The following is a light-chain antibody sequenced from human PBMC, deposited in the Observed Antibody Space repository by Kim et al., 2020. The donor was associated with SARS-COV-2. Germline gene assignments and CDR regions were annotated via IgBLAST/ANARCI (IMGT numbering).Light chain of an antibody. Sequence: LSPEQTASIPCSGHRLEDKFVSWYQQKPGQSPVLVIYQDGKRPSGIPERFSGSNSGSTATLTISGTQAMDEADYYCQAWDANTGVFGGGTKLTVL. CDR1: RLEDKF. J-gene: IGLJ3*02. V-gene: IGLV3-1*01. CDR2: QDG. CDR3: QAWDANTGV.